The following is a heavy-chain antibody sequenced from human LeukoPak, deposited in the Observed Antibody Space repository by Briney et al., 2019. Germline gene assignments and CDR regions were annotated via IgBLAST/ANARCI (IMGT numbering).Heavy chain of an antibody. J-gene: IGHJ4*02. Sequence: SGPTLVNPTQTLTLTCTFSGFSLSTSGMCVSWIRQPPGKALEWLARIDWDDDKYYSTSLKTRLTISKDTSKNQVVLTMTNMDPVDTATYYRARINALASAYEFDYWGQGTLVIVSS. V-gene: IGHV2-70*11. CDR2: IDWDDDK. CDR1: GFSLSTSGMC. CDR3: ARINALASAYEFDY. D-gene: IGHD5-12*01.